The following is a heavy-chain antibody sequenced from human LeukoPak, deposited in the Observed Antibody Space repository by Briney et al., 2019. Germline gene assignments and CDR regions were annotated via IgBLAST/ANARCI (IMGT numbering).Heavy chain of an antibody. D-gene: IGHD5-12*01. J-gene: IGHJ4*02. CDR1: GFTFDDYA. CDR3: AKDTGYSGYGIVDY. CDR2: ISWNSGSI. Sequence: GGSLRLSCAASGFTFDDYAMHWVRQAPGKGLEWVSGISWNSGSIGYADSVKGRFTISRDNAKNSLYLQMNSLRAEDTALYYCAKDTGYSGYGIVDYWGQGTLVTVSS. V-gene: IGHV3-9*01.